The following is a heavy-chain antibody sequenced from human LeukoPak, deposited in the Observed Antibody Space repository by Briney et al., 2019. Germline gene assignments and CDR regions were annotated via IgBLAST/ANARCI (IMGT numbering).Heavy chain of an antibody. Sequence: GGSLRLSCADSQFTFNGSWLNWVRPAPGKGLEWVSSISGSSTFIYYADSVKGRFTISRDNAKNSLYLQMNSLRAEDTAVYYCARETPGLYSYHYWGQGTLVTVSS. CDR3: ARETPGLYSYHY. CDR1: QFTFNGSW. CDR2: ISGSSTFI. J-gene: IGHJ4*02. V-gene: IGHV3-21*01. D-gene: IGHD5-18*01.